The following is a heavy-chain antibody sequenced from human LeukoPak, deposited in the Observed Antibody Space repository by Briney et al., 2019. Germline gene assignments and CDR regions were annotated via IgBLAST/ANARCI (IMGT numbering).Heavy chain of an antibody. CDR1: GFTFSDYE. J-gene: IGHJ4*02. V-gene: IGHV3-48*03. CDR2: ISTSGSTT. Sequence: GGSLRLSCVASGFTFSDYEINWVRQAPGKGLEWVSCISTSGSTTCYADSVKGRFTISRDNAKNSLFLQMNTLTDEDTAVYYCARGALHVFDYWGQGTPVTVSS. D-gene: IGHD3-10*02. CDR3: ARGALHVFDY.